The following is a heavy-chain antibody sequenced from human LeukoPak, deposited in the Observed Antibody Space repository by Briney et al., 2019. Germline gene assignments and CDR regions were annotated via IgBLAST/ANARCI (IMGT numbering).Heavy chain of an antibody. CDR3: ARDLGSGQPGTIPGGLDY. Sequence: GASVKVSCKASGYTFTSYFIHWVRQAPGQGLEWVGVLNPSDGSTTYAQKFQGRVTMTRDTSTSTVYMDLNSLRSEDTAVFYCARDLGSGQPGTIPGGLDYWGQGTLVNVSA. D-gene: IGHD1-7*01. CDR2: LNPSDGST. CDR1: GYTFTSYF. V-gene: IGHV1-46*01. J-gene: IGHJ4*02.